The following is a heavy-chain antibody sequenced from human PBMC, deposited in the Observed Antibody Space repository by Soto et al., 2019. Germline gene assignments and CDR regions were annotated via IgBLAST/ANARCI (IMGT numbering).Heavy chain of an antibody. Sequence: QVQLVESGGGVVQPGGSLRLSCEASGFTFSKFGIHWVRQAPGKGLEWLAVVSYDGSFKYYADSVKGRFTISRDNSKKSLYLQMNSLRPEDTALYSCAKDSDQLLFDYYYYGMDVWGQGTTVTVSS. CDR1: GFTFSKFG. D-gene: IGHD2-2*01. CDR3: AKDSDQLLFDYYYYGMDV. J-gene: IGHJ6*02. CDR2: VSYDGSFK. V-gene: IGHV3-30*18.